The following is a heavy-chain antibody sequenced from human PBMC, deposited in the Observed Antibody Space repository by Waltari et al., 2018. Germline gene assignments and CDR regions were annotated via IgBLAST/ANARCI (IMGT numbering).Heavy chain of an antibody. D-gene: IGHD3-22*01. Sequence: EVQLVESGGGLVQPGRSLRLSCAASGFTFDDSAMHWVRQAPGKGLEWVSGISWNSGSIGYADSVKGRFTISRDNAKNSLYLQMNSLRAEDTALYYCAKDTGYDSSGYYDYWGQGTLVTVSS. V-gene: IGHV3-9*01. CDR3: AKDTGYDSSGYYDY. CDR2: ISWNSGSI. J-gene: IGHJ4*02. CDR1: GFTFDDSA.